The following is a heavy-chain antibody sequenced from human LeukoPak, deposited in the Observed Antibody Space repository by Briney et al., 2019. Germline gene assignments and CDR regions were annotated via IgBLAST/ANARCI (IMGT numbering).Heavy chain of an antibody. V-gene: IGHV3-21*01. CDR2: ISRSSSFI. Sequence: PGGSLRLSCAASGFTFSSYSMNWVRQAPGKGLEWVSSISRSSSFIYYADSVKGRFTISRDNAKNSLYLQMNSLRAEDTAVYYCARDSRVGANDYWGQGTLVTVSS. CDR1: GFTFSSYS. D-gene: IGHD1-26*01. J-gene: IGHJ4*02. CDR3: ARDSRVGANDY.